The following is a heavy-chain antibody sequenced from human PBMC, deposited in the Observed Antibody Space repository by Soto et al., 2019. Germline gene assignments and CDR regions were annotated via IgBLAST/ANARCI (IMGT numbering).Heavy chain of an antibody. V-gene: IGHV1-69*01. D-gene: IGHD4-17*01. CDR2: IIPIFGTA. J-gene: IGHJ6*02. CDR1: GGTFSSYA. Sequence: QVQLVQSGAEVKKPGSSVKVSCKASGGTFSSYAISWVRQAPGQGLEWMGGIIPIFGTANYAQKFQGRVTITADESTSTAYMELSSLRSKASAVYYCAREHMTTLTNYYYSYGMDVWGQGTTVTVSS. CDR3: AREHMTTLTNYYYSYGMDV.